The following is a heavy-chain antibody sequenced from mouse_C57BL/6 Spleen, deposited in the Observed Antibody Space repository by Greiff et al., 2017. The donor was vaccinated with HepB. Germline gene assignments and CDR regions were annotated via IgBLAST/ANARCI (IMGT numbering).Heavy chain of an antibody. Sequence: QVQLQQSGAELARPGASVKMSCKASGYTFTSYTMHWVKQRPGQGLEWIGYINPSSGYTKYNQKFKDKATLTADKSSSTAYMQLSSLTSEDSAVYYCARGGIYYYGSSSFYAMDYGGQGTSVTVFS. J-gene: IGHJ4*01. V-gene: IGHV1-4*01. CDR3: ARGGIYYYGSSSFYAMDY. D-gene: IGHD1-1*01. CDR2: INPSSGYT. CDR1: GYTFTSYT.